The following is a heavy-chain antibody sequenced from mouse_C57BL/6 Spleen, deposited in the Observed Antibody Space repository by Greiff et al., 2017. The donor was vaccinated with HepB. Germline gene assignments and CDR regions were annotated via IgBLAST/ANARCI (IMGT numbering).Heavy chain of an antibody. CDR1: GYTFTDYE. CDR2: IDPETGGT. D-gene: IGHD1-1*01. Sequence: QVQLKESGAELVRPGASVTLSCKASGYTFTDYEMHWVKQTPVHGLEWIGAIDPETGGTAYNQKFKGKAILTADKSSSTAYMELRSLTSEDSAVYYCTRITTDPFAYWGQGTLVTVSA. J-gene: IGHJ3*01. V-gene: IGHV1-15*01. CDR3: TRITTDPFAY.